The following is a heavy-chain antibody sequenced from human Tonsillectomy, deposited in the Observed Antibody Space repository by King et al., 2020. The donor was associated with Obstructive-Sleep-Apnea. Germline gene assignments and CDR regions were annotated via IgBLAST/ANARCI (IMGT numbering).Heavy chain of an antibody. D-gene: IGHD1-26*01. CDR2: ISYDGSNK. V-gene: IGHV3-30*18. Sequence: VQLVESGGGVVQPGRSLRLSCAASGFTFSSYGMHWVRQAPGKGLEWVAVISYDGSNKYYADSVKGRFTISRDNSKNTLYLQMNSLRAEDTAVYYCAKDRLKGAGSYYFDYWGQGTLVTVSS. CDR3: AKDRLKGAGSYYFDY. CDR1: GFTFSSYG. J-gene: IGHJ4*02.